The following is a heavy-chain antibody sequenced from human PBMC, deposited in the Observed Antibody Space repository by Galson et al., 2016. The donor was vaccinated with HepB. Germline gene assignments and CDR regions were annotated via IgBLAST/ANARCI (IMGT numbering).Heavy chain of an antibody. V-gene: IGHV3-23*01. CDR2: ISGSGEAT. Sequence: SLRLSCAASGFTFSSYAMTWVRQAPGKGLEWVSAISGSGEATYSADSVKGRFAISRDNSKNTLYLQMNGLRPDDTAVYYCATAGYCSGGSCQVYYYYGVDVWGQGTTVTVSS. CDR1: GFTFSSYA. D-gene: IGHD2-15*01. J-gene: IGHJ6*02. CDR3: ATAGYCSGGSCQVYYYYGVDV.